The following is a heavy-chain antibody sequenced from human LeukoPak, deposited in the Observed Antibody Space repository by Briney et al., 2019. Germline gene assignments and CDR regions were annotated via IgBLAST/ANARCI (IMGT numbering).Heavy chain of an antibody. CDR3: AREGNYYDMDV. V-gene: IGHV3-48*03. CDR2: ISHSGRTI. CDR1: GFTFSNYE. Sequence: PGGSLRLSCAASGFTFSNYELNWVRQAPGKGLEWVSYISHSGRTIYYADSVKGRFTISRDNAKNSLYLQMNSLRAEDTAVYYCAREGNYYDMDVWGQGTTVTVSS. J-gene: IGHJ6*02.